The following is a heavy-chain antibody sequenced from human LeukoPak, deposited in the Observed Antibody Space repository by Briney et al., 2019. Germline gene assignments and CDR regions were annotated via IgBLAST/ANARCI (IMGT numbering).Heavy chain of an antibody. CDR3: ATVTTSSSGLGGYFDY. CDR2: FYPEDGET. Sequence: GASVKVSCKVSGYTLTELSMHWVRQSPAKGLEWMGGFYPEDGETIYAQKFQGRVTMTEDTSTDTAYMELSSLRSEDTAVYYCATVTTSSSGLGGYFDYWGQGTLVTVCS. V-gene: IGHV1-24*01. CDR1: GYTLTELS. D-gene: IGHD6-19*01. J-gene: IGHJ4*02.